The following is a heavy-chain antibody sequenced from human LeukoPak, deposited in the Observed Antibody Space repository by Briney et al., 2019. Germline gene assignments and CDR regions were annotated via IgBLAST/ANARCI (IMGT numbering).Heavy chain of an antibody. CDR3: ASGGLYDSSGYRNHLDY. CDR2: INHSGST. CDR1: GGSFSGYY. V-gene: IGHV4-34*01. D-gene: IGHD3-22*01. J-gene: IGHJ4*02. Sequence: SETLSLTCAVYGGSFSGYYWSWIRQPPGKGLEWIGEINHSGSTNYNPSLKSRVTISVDTSKNQFSLKLSSVTAADTAVYYCASGGLYDSSGYRNHLDYWGQGTLVTVSS.